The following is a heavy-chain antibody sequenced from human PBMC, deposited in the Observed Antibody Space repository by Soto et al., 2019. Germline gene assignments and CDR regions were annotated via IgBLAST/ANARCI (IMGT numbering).Heavy chain of an antibody. J-gene: IGHJ3*02. V-gene: IGHV3-23*01. D-gene: IGHD3-22*01. Sequence: GVSLRLSCAASGFTFSSYAMSWVHQAPGKGLEWVSAISGSGGSTYYADSVKGRFTISRDNSKNTLYLQMNSLRAEDTAVYYCAKPLGRDSSGYYCYAFDIWGQGTMVTVSS. CDR3: AKPLGRDSSGYYCYAFDI. CDR2: ISGSGGST. CDR1: GFTFSSYA.